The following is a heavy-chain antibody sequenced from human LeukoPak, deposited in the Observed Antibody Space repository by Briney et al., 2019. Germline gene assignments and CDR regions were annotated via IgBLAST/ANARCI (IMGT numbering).Heavy chain of an antibody. J-gene: IGHJ6*02. CDR2: ISYDGSNK. V-gene: IGHV3-30*18. D-gene: IGHD5-18*01. Sequence: PGRSLRLSCAASGFTFSSYGMHWVRQAPGKGLEWVAVISYDGSNKYYADSVKGRFTISRDNSKNTLYLQMNSLRAEDTAVYYCAKSLAVGSYGRGYGMDVWGQGTTVTVSS. CDR1: GFTFSSYG. CDR3: AKSLAVGSYGRGYGMDV.